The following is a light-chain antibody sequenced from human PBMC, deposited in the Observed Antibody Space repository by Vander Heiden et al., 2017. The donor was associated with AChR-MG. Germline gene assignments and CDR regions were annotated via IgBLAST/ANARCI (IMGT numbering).Light chain of an antibody. V-gene: IGKV1-39*01. CDR3: QESSSSPRT. CDR2: SAS. Sequence: DIQMTQSPSSLSASVGDRVTITCRASQSIGKDLNWYQQKPGKAPNLLIYSASTLQRGVPSRFSGRGSGTDFTLTISRLQPEDFATYYCQESSSSPRTFGPGTKVDIK. J-gene: IGKJ3*01. CDR1: QSIGKD.